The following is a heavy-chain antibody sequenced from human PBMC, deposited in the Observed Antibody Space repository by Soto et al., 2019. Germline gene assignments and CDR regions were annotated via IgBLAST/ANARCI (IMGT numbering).Heavy chain of an antibody. CDR1: GYTFTSYD. CDR3: ARGIMGGFRVTTSFGPFYYYYMDV. V-gene: IGHV1-8*01. D-gene: IGHD4-17*01. CDR2: MNPNSGNT. J-gene: IGHJ6*03. Sequence: QVQLVQSGAEVKKPGASVKVSCKASGYTFTSYDINWVRQATGQGLEWMGWMNPNSGNTGYAQKFQGRVTMTRNTSISTAYMELSSLRSEDTAVYYCARGIMGGFRVTTSFGPFYYYYMDVWGKGTTVTVSS.